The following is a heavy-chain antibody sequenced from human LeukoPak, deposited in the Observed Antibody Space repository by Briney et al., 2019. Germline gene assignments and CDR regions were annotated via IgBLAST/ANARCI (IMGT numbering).Heavy chain of an antibody. Sequence: ASVKVSCKASGYTFTGYYMHWVRPAPGQGLEWMGWINPNSGGTNYAQKFQGRVTMTRDTSTSTVYMELSSLRSEDTAVYYCARSKRVGATTGVYYFDYWGQGTLVTVSS. V-gene: IGHV1-2*02. CDR3: ARSKRVGATTGVYYFDY. D-gene: IGHD1-26*01. CDR2: INPNSGGT. J-gene: IGHJ4*02. CDR1: GYTFTGYY.